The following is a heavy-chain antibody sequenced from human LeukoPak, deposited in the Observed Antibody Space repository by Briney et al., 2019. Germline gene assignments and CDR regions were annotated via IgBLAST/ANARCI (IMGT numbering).Heavy chain of an antibody. J-gene: IGHJ4*02. CDR1: GFTFSSYW. CDR2: ISYDGSNK. V-gene: IGHV3-30-3*01. Sequence: GGSLRLSCAASGFTFSSYWMHWVRQAPGKGLEWVAVISYDGSNKYYADSVKGRFTISRDNSKNTLYLQMNSLRAEDTAVYYCARDLLNYWGQGTLVTVSS. CDR3: ARDLLNY.